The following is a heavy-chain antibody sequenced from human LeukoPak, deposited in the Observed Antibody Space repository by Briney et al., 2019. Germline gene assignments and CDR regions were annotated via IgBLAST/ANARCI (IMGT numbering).Heavy chain of an antibody. J-gene: IGHJ4*02. V-gene: IGHV3-74*01. CDR3: ARDRRALDY. Sequence: GGSLRLSCAASRFTCTHYWEHWVRQAPGGGLVWVSRINRDGSVTRYADSVNSRITIARDNTKNPVFRQMNGLTTEDAAAYYCARDRRALDYWGQGTLVTVSS. CDR2: INRDGSVT. CDR1: RFTCTHYW.